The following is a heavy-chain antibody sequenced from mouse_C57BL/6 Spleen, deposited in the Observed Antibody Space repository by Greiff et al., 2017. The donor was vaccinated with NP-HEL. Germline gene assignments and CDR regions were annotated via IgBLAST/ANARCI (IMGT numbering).Heavy chain of an antibody. D-gene: IGHD1-1*02. V-gene: IGHV5-6*01. CDR2: ISSGGSYT. CDR3: ASYGGDY. Sequence: EVHLVESGGDLVKPGGSLKLSCAASGFTFSSYGMSWVRQTPDKRLEWVATISSGGSYTYYPDSVKGRFTISRDNAKNTLYLQMSSLKSEDTAMYYCASYGGDYWGQGTSVTVSS. J-gene: IGHJ4*01. CDR1: GFTFSSYG.